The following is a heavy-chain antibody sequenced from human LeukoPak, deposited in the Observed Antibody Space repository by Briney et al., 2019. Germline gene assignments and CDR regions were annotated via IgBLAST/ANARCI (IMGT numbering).Heavy chain of an antibody. CDR3: AINRTPVGPTSPFLDY. CDR2: ITPIFGTA. CDR1: GDTFSRYA. Sequence: ASVTVSCKASGDTFSRYAISWVRQAPGQGLEWMGGITPIFGTANYAQKFQGRVTITADESTSTAYMELSSLRSEDTAVYYCAINRTPVGPTSPFLDYWGQGTLVTVSS. J-gene: IGHJ4*02. V-gene: IGHV1-69*13. D-gene: IGHD1-26*01.